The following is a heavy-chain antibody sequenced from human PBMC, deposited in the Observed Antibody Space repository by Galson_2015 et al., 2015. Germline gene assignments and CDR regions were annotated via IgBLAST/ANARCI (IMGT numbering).Heavy chain of an antibody. J-gene: IGHJ4*02. D-gene: IGHD2-15*01. CDR1: GYTLTELS. CDR2: FDPEDGET. CDR3: ATSLYCSGGSCYYYFDY. Sequence: SVKVSCKVSGYTLTELSMHWVRQAPGKGLEWMGGFDPEDGETIYAQKFQGRVTMTEDTSTDTAYMELSSLRSEDTAVYYCATSLYCSGGSCYYYFDYWGQGTLVTVSS. V-gene: IGHV1-24*01.